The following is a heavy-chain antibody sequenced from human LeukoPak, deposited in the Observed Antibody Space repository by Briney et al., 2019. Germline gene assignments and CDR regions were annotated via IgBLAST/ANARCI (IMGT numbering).Heavy chain of an antibody. J-gene: IGHJ4*02. V-gene: IGHV1-18*01. Sequence: ASVKVSCEASGYTFTYYGVCWVRQAPGQGLEWMGWISAYNGDTNYAQKLQGRVTMTTDTSTSTAYMELRSLRSDDTAVYYCARDQLRYCSGGSCYYYWGQGTLVTVSS. D-gene: IGHD2-15*01. CDR3: ARDQLRYCSGGSCYYY. CDR1: GYTFTYYG. CDR2: ISAYNGDT.